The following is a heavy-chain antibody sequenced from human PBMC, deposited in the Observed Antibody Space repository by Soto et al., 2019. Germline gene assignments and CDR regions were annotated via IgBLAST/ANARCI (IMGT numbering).Heavy chain of an antibody. D-gene: IGHD2-8*01. CDR3: ARAAYCTNGVCYSPSFDY. J-gene: IGHJ4*02. CDR1: GGTFSSYA. Sequence: QVQLVQSGAEVKKPGSSVNVSCKASGGTFSSYAISWVRQAPGQGLEWMGGIIPIFGTANYAQKFQGRVTITADESTSTAYMELSSLRSEDTAVYYCARAAYCTNGVCYSPSFDYWGQGTLVTVSS. V-gene: IGHV1-69*01. CDR2: IIPIFGTA.